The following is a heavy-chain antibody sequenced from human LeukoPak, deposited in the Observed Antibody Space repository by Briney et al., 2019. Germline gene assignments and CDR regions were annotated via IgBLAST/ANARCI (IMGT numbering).Heavy chain of an antibody. CDR2: ISYSGE. D-gene: IGHD1-1*01. J-gene: IGHJ3*01. CDR3: ARNNFNQNVFDV. Sequence: PGGSLRLSCAASGFTFTDYAFHWVRQAPGKGLEWVTIISYSGESYADSVRGRFAISRDNSKNTVYLQMDSLRADDTAMYYCARNNFNQNVFDVWGQGTMVTVSS. CDR1: GFTFTDYA. V-gene: IGHV3-30*01.